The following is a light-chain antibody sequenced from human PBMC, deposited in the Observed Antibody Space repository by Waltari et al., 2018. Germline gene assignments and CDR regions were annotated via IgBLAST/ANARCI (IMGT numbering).Light chain of an antibody. CDR3: QQYNTWPPT. V-gene: IGKV3-15*01. Sequence: EVVMTQSPATLSVSPGERATLSCRASQGVSSKLAWYQQKPGQAPRLLISGASTRATGIPARFSGSVSGKEFTLTISSLHSEDFAVYYCQQYNTWPPTFGPGTKVDIK. J-gene: IGKJ3*01. CDR1: QGVSSK. CDR2: GAS.